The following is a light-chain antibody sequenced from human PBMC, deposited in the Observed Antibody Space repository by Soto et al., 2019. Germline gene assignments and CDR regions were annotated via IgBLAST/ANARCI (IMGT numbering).Light chain of an antibody. Sequence: EIVLTPSPGTLSLSPWERATLSCRASESVSSNLLAWYQQKRGQAPRLLIYGASSRATGIPARFSGSGSGTDFTLTISRLQPEDFAVYYCQQYNSSPRTFGQGTKVDIK. CDR3: QQYNSSPRT. V-gene: IGKV3-20*01. J-gene: IGKJ1*01. CDR2: GAS. CDR1: ESVSSNL.